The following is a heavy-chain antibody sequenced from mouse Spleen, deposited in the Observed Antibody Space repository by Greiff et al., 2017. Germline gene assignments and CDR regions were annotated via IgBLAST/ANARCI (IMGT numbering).Heavy chain of an antibody. D-gene: IGHD1-1*01. V-gene: IGHV5-16*01. CDR2: INYDGSST. J-gene: IGHJ4*01. Sequence: EVKLVESEGGLVQPGSSMKLSCTASGFTFSDYYMAWVRQVPEKGLEWVANINYDGSSTYYLDSLKSRFIISRDNAKNILYLQMSSLKSEDTATYYCARYYGSSYAIYYAMDYWGQGTSVTVSS. CDR3: ARYYGSSYAIYYAMDY. CDR1: GFTFSDYY.